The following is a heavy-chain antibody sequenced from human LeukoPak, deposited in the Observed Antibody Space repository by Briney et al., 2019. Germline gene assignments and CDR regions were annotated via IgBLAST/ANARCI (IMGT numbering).Heavy chain of an antibody. V-gene: IGHV3-23*01. D-gene: IGHD5-24*01. CDR2: ISGSGGST. J-gene: IGHJ4*02. Sequence: GGSLRLSCAASGFIFSSYGMSWVRQAPGKGLEWVSAISGSGGSTYYADSVKGRFTISRDNSKNTLYLQMNSLRAEDTAVYYCARDRVEYYFDYWGQGTLVTVSS. CDR3: ARDRVEYYFDY. CDR1: GFIFSSYG.